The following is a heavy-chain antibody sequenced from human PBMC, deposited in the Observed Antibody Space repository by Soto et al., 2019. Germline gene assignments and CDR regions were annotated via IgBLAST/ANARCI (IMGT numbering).Heavy chain of an antibody. CDR1: GGTFRTYA. D-gene: IGHD2-15*01. J-gene: IGHJ6*02. Sequence: QVQLLQSGAEVKKPGSSVRVSCEASGGTFRTYAISWVRQAPGQGLEWMGEIIPIFGTVNYAQKFQGRVTITADESTTPVYMDLRRLISEDTAVYYCAKGVVAGTPTSYYYYGMDVCGQGTRVSVSS. V-gene: IGHV1-69*12. CDR3: AKGVVAGTPTSYYYYGMDV. CDR2: IIPIFGTV.